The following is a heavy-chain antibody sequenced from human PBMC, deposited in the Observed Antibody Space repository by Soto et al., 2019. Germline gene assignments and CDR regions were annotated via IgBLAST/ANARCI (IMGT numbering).Heavy chain of an antibody. CDR2: INPKSGGT. D-gene: IGHD6-13*01. Sequence: QVLLVQSGAEVKKPGASVKVSCKASGYTFTDYYLHWVRQAPGQGLEWMGWINPKSGGTNYAQKFLGRVTMTRDTSITAAYLELSRLRSDDTAVYYCARDSRPYNTPLGQLGSFAPWGQGTLVTVSS. CDR1: GYTFTDYY. J-gene: IGHJ5*02. V-gene: IGHV1-2*02. CDR3: ARDSRPYNTPLGQLGSFAP.